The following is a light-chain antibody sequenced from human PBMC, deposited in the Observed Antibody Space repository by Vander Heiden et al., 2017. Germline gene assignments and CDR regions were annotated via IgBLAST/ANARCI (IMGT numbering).Light chain of an antibody. Sequence: HSALTQPRSVSGSPGQSVPISCTGTSSDVGGYNYVSWYQQHPGKAPKLMIYDVSKRPSGVPDRFSGSKSGNTASLTISGLQAEDEADYYCCSYAGSYTLVFGGGTKLTVL. CDR2: DVS. CDR3: CSYAGSYTLV. J-gene: IGLJ2*01. CDR1: SSDVGGYNY. V-gene: IGLV2-11*01.